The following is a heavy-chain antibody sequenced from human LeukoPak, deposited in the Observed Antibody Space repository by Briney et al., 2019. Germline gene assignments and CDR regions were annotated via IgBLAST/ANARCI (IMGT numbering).Heavy chain of an antibody. D-gene: IGHD3-22*01. V-gene: IGHV3-21*01. Sequence: GGSLSLSCAASGFTFSSYSMNWVRQAPGKGLEWVSSIRSSSSYIYYADSVKGRFTISRDNAKHSLYLQMNSLRAEERAVYYCARDKDDPWGIVVVTPDYWGQGTLVTVSS. CDR3: ARDKDDPWGIVVVTPDY. J-gene: IGHJ4*02. CDR2: IRSSSSYI. CDR1: GFTFSSYS.